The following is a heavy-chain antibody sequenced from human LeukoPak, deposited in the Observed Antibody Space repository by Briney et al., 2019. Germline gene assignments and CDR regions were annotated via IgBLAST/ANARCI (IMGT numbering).Heavy chain of an antibody. CDR3: ARWDAYCSGGSCYFGGFAFDI. CDR1: GFTFSKAW. D-gene: IGHD2-15*01. V-gene: IGHV3-15*01. CDR2: ILSNIDGGTT. Sequence: GGSLRLSCAVSGFTFSKAWMSWVRQTPGKGLEWVGRILSNIDGGTTDYAAPVKGRFTISRDDSKSTLYLQMNSLGADDTAMYYCARWDAYCSGGSCYFGGFAFDIWGQGTMVTVSS. J-gene: IGHJ3*02.